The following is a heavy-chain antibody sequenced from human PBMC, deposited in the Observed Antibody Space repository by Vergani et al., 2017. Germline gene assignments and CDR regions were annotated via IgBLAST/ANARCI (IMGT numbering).Heavy chain of an antibody. J-gene: IGHJ4*02. CDR1: GFTFSSYA. V-gene: IGHV3-23*01. D-gene: IGHD3-10*01. CDR2: ISGRGVST. CDR3: AKVGSRDGRWFGETDC. Sequence: EVQLLESGGGLVQPGGSLRLSCAASGFTFSSYAMSWVRQAPGRGLEWVSAISGRGVSTYYADSGKGRITISRDNSKNTLYRQMNSLRAEDAAVYYWAKVGSRDGRWFGETDCWGQGTLVTVSS.